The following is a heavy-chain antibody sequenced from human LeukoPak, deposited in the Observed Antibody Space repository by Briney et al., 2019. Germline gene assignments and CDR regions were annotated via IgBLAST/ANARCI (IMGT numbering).Heavy chain of an antibody. D-gene: IGHD5-18*01. CDR3: AREGDTAMADDY. Sequence: ASVKVSCKASGGTFSSYAISWVRQAPGQGLGWMGGIIPIFGTANYAKKFQGRVTITTDESTSTAYMELSSLRSEDTAVYYCAREGDTAMADDYWGQGTLVTVSS. V-gene: IGHV1-69*05. CDR1: GGTFSSYA. CDR2: IIPIFGTA. J-gene: IGHJ4*02.